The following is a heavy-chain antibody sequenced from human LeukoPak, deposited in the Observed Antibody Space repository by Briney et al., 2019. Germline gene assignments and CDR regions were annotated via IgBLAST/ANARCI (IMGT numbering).Heavy chain of an antibody. V-gene: IGHV4-30-2*01. CDR3: ARDISRGGSDYGDGMDV. J-gene: IGHJ6*02. CDR1: GGSISNNHYY. CDR2: IYHSGST. Sequence: PSQTLSLTCTVSGGSISNNHYYWTWIRQPPGKGLEWIGYIYHSGSTYYNPSLKSRVTISVDRSKNQFSLKLSSVTAADTAVYYCARDISRGGSDYGDGMDVWGQGTTVTVSS. D-gene: IGHD4-17*01.